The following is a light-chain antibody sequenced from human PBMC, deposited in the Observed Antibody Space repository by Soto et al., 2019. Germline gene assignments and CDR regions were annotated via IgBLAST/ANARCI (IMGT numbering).Light chain of an antibody. V-gene: IGKV3-15*01. CDR1: QSVSSN. CDR2: GAS. Sequence: EIVMTQSPATLSVSPGERATLSCRASQSVSSNLAWYQLKPGQAPRLLIYGASTRATGIPARLSGSGSGTEFTLTISSLQSEDFAVYYCQQYNNLPPWTFGQGTKVEIK. J-gene: IGKJ1*01. CDR3: QQYNNLPPWT.